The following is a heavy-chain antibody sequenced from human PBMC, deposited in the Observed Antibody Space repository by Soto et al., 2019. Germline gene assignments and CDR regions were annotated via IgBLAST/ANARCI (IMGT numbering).Heavy chain of an antibody. CDR1: GYTFTGYY. D-gene: IGHD3-22*01. J-gene: IGHJ4*02. CDR2: INPNSGGT. V-gene: IGHV1-2*02. CDR3: ARDNLDSSGYYPDY. Sequence: RASVKVSCKASGYTFTGYYMHWVRQAPGQGLEWMGWINPNSGGTNYAQKFQGRVTMTRDTSISTAYMELSRLRSDDTAVYYCARDNLDSSGYYPDYWGQGTLVTVSS.